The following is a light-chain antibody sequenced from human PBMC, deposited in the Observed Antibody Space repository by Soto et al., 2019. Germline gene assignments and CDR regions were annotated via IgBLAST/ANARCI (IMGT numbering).Light chain of an antibody. Sequence: QSALTQPRSVSGSPGQSVTISCTGTSSDVGGYNYVSWYQQHPGKAPKLMIYDVSKRPSGVPDRFSGSKSGNTASVAISGIQAEDEADYYCCSYAGNYTLLFGGGTQLTVL. CDR2: DVS. CDR3: CSYAGNYTLL. CDR1: SSDVGGYNY. J-gene: IGLJ2*01. V-gene: IGLV2-11*01.